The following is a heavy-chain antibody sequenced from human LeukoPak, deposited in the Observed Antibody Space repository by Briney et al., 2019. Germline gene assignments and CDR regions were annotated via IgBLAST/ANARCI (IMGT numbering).Heavy chain of an antibody. Sequence: SETLSLTCTVSGGSISRDYWSWIRQPPGKGLEWIGYNPSLKSRVTISVDTFKNQFSLKLSSVTAADTAVYYCARGSRVAGAISATDYWGQGTLVTVSS. V-gene: IGHV4-59*01. J-gene: IGHJ4*02. CDR1: GGSISRDY. D-gene: IGHD3-10*01. CDR3: ARGSRVAGAISATDY.